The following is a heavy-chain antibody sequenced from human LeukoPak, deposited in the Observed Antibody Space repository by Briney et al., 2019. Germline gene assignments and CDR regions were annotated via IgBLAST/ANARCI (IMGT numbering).Heavy chain of an antibody. D-gene: IGHD3-9*01. CDR1: GGTFSSYA. CDR2: IIPIFGTA. CDR3: ARDVLTGYYNDYYFDY. Sequence: SVKVSCKASGGTFSSYAISWVRQAPGQGLEWMGGIIPIFGTANYAQKFQGRVTITADESTSTAYMELSSLRSEDTAVYYCARDVLTGYYNDYYFDYWGQGTLVTVSS. J-gene: IGHJ4*02. V-gene: IGHV1-69*01.